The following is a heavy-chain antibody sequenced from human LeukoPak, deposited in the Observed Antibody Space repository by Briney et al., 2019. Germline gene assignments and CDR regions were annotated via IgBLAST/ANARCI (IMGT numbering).Heavy chain of an antibody. Sequence: GGSLRLSCVGSGFTFSAYDMQWVRQAPGKGLEWVSGTSRSSGAHYTDSVKGRFTISRDNSKDTLYLQMDSLRAEDTAVYYCAQGGYSAFDMWGQGTMVTVSS. CDR2: TSRSSGA. V-gene: IGHV3-23*01. CDR1: GFTFSAYD. J-gene: IGHJ3*02. CDR3: AQGGYSAFDM. D-gene: IGHD2-2*03.